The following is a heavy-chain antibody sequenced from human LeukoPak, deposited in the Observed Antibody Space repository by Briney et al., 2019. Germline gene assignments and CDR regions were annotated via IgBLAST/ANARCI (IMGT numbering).Heavy chain of an antibody. D-gene: IGHD3-10*01. CDR3: ARQTYYYGSGSYSLIGY. CDR2: IYYSGNS. Sequence: SETLSLTCTVSDGSISSSNYYWGWIRQPPGKGLEWLGSIYYSGNSYYNPSLKSRVTISVDTSKNQFSLRLSSVTAADTAVYYCARQTYYYGSGSYSLIGYWGQGTLVTVSS. J-gene: IGHJ4*02. V-gene: IGHV4-39*01. CDR1: DGSISSSNYY.